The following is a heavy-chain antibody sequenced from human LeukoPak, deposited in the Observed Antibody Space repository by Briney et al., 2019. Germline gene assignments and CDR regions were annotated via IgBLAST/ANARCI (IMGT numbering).Heavy chain of an antibody. CDR2: ISGSSSYI. J-gene: IGHJ4*02. D-gene: IGHD5-18*01. CDR3: ARDRWIQLWLRSGYFDY. V-gene: IGHV3-21*01. Sequence: PGGSLRLSCAASGFTFSSYSMNWVRQAPGKGLEWVSSISGSSSYIYYADSVKGRFTISRDNAKNSLYLQMNSLRAEDTAVYYCARDRWIQLWLRSGYFDYWGQGTLVTVSS. CDR1: GFTFSSYS.